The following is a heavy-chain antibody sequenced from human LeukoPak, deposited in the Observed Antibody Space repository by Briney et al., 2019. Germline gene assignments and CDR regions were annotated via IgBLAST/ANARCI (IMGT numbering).Heavy chain of an antibody. CDR1: GGTFSSYA. J-gene: IGHJ4*02. Sequence: ASVKVSCKASGGTFSSYAISWVRQAPGQGLEWMGGIIPIFGTANYAQKFQGRVTITADKSTSTAYMELSSLRSEDTAVYYCARARRQYYYDSSGYDYWGQGTLVTVSS. V-gene: IGHV1-69*06. CDR2: IIPIFGTA. CDR3: ARARRQYYYDSSGYDY. D-gene: IGHD3-22*01.